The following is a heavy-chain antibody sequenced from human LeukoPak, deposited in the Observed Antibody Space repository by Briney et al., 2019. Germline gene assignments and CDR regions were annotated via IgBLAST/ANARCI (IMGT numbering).Heavy chain of an antibody. V-gene: IGHV4-39*07. CDR1: GGSISTSSYY. Sequence: PSETLSLTCNVSGGSISTSSYYWGWIRQSPVKGLEWIGNLDFSGRTNYNPSLKSRVTMSVDTSKNQFSLKLSSVTAADTAVYYCARDHSYGDYYDYWGQGTLVTVSS. D-gene: IGHD4-17*01. J-gene: IGHJ4*02. CDR3: ARDHSYGDYYDY. CDR2: LDFSGRT.